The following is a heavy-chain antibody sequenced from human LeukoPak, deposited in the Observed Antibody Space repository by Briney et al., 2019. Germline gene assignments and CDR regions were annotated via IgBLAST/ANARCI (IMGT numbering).Heavy chain of an antibody. CDR3: ARDYGGNYWYFDL. CDR1: GFTFSSYV. Sequence: PGGSLRLSCAASGFTFSSYVMHWVRQAPGKGLEWVALIWRDGSNKYYADSVKGRFTISRDNSKNTLYLQMNSLRAEDTALYYCARDYGGNYWYFDLWGRGTLVTVSS. CDR2: IWRDGSNK. J-gene: IGHJ2*01. D-gene: IGHD4-23*01. V-gene: IGHV3-33*01.